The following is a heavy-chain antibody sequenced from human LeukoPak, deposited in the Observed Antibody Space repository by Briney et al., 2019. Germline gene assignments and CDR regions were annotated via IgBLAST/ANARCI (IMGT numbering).Heavy chain of an antibody. Sequence: ASVKVSCKASGYTFTSYGINWVRQAPGQGLEWMGWISAYNGNTNYAQKLQGRVTMTTDTSTSTAYMELRSLRSEDTAVYYCATDYDILTGYSSFDYWGQGTLVTVSS. CDR3: ATDYDILTGYSSFDY. CDR2: ISAYNGNT. V-gene: IGHV1-18*01. D-gene: IGHD3-9*01. CDR1: GYTFTSYG. J-gene: IGHJ4*02.